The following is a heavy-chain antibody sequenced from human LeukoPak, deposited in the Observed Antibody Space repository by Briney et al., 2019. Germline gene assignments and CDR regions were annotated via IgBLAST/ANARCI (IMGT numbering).Heavy chain of an antibody. Sequence: GESLKISCEASGYTFINYWIGWVRQMPGEGLEWMGIMFPGDSDTRYSPSFQGQVTISADKSISTAYLQWSSLKASDTAIYYCARRSRYCTTASCYTVFDYWGQGTLVTVSS. J-gene: IGHJ4*02. V-gene: IGHV5-51*01. CDR1: GYTFINYW. CDR2: MFPGDSDT. D-gene: IGHD2-2*02. CDR3: ARRSRYCTTASCYTVFDY.